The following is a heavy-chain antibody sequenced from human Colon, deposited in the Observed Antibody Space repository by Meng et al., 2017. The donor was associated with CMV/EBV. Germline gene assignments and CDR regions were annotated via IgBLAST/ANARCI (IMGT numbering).Heavy chain of an antibody. Sequence: KASGGAFSNFAIDWVRQAPGQGLEWMGGIIPLVDMANYAQNFQGRVTITADKPTSTAYMELSSLRSEDTAVYYCARRGDYYGSNRFDPWGQGTLVTVSS. CDR2: IIPLVDMA. D-gene: IGHD3-10*01. CDR3: ARRGDYYGSNRFDP. CDR1: GGAFSNFA. J-gene: IGHJ5*02. V-gene: IGHV1-69*10.